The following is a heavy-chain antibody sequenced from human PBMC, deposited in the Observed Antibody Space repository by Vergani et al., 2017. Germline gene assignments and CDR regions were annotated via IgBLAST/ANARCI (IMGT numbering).Heavy chain of an antibody. CDR3: AGVTSGYGLDYYMDV. CDR1: GGSISSGGYY. CDR2: IYYSGST. Sequence: QVQLQESGPGLVKPSQTLSLTCTVSGGSISSGGYYWSWIRQHPGKGLEWIGYIYYSGSTYYNPSLKSRVTISVDTSKNQFSLKLSSVTAADTAVYYCAGVTSGYGLDYYMDVWGKGTTVTVSS. D-gene: IGHD5-12*01. J-gene: IGHJ6*03. V-gene: IGHV4-31*03.